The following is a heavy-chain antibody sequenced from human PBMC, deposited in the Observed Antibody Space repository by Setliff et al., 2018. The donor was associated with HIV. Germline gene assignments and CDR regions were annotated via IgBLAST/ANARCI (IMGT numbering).Heavy chain of an antibody. CDR2: IYYSGSS. J-gene: IGHJ4*02. V-gene: IGHV4-31*03. CDR1: GDSVNSYNYY. CDR3: ARHKSQPYYFDY. Sequence: PSETLSLTCKVSGDSVNSYNYYWSWIRQHPGKGLEWIGYIYYSGSSYYNPSVRSRVIMSLDTSENHFSLKLSSVTAADTAVYYCARHKSQPYYFDYWGQGTLVTVSS.